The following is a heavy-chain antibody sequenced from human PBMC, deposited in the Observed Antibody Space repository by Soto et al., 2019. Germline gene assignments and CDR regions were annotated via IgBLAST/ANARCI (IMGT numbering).Heavy chain of an antibody. CDR2: IIPIFGTA. V-gene: IGHV1-69*13. J-gene: IGHJ6*02. D-gene: IGHD3-3*01. CDR3: ARDLRHNYDFWSGYHRLTYYYYGMDV. CDR1: GGTFSSYA. Sequence: GASGKVSCKASGGTFSSYAISWVRQAPGQGLEWMGGIIPIFGTANYAQKFQGRVTITADESTSTAYMELSSLRSEDTAVYYCARDLRHNYDFWSGYHRLTYYYYGMDVWGQGTTVTVSS.